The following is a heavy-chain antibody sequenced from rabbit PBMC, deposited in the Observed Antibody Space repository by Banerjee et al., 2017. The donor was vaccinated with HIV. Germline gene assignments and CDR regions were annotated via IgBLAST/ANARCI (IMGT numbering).Heavy chain of an antibody. V-gene: IGHV1S40*01. D-gene: IGHD8-1*01. CDR1: GFSFSSGYD. CDR3: ARDSSYYGGYFNL. J-gene: IGHJ4*01. CDR2: IYAGSVGST. Sequence: QSLEESGGGLVKPGASLTLTCTASGFSFSSGYDMCWVRQAPGKGLELIACIYAGSVGSTYYASWAKGRFTISKTSSTTVTLQMTSLTAADTATYFCARDSSYYGGYFNLWGPGTLVTVS.